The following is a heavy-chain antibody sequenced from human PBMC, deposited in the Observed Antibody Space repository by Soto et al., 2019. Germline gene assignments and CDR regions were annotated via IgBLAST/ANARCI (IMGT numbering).Heavy chain of an antibody. Sequence: GGSLRLSCAASGFTFSSYAMHWVRQAPGKGLEWVAVISYDGSNKYYADSVKGRFTISRDNSKNTLYLQMNSLRAEDTAVYYCARDEGYGGNRDYYYYYGMDVWGQGTTVTVSS. J-gene: IGHJ6*02. D-gene: IGHD4-17*01. V-gene: IGHV3-30-3*01. CDR3: ARDEGYGGNRDYYYYYGMDV. CDR1: GFTFSSYA. CDR2: ISYDGSNK.